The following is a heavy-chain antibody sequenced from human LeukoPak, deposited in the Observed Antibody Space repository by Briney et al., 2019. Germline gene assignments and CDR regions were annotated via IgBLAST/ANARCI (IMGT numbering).Heavy chain of an antibody. CDR3: ARLGLGGGASWFDP. D-gene: IGHD3-10*01. Sequence: SETLSLTCTVSGGSISSYYWSWIRQPPGKGLEWIGFIYYSGRTNSNPSLKSRVTISVDTSKNQFSLTLRSVTAADTAVYYCARLGLGGGASWFDPWGQGTLVTVSS. CDR2: IYYSGRT. V-gene: IGHV4-59*13. CDR1: GGSISSYY. J-gene: IGHJ5*02.